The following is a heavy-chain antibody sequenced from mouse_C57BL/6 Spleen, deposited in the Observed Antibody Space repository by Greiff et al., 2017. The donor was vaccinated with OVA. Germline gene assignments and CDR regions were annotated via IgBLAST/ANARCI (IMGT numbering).Heavy chain of an antibody. J-gene: IGHJ4*01. CDR2: IHPNSGST. V-gene: IGHV1-64*01. CDR1: GYTFTSYW. Sequence: QVQLQQPGAELVKPGASVKLSCKASGYTFTSYWMHWVKQRPGQGLEWIGMIHPNSGSTNYNEKFKSKATLTVDKSSSTAYMQLSSLTSEDSAVDDCAREGGQLRLGAMDYWGQGTSVTVSS. CDR3: AREGGQLRLGAMDY. D-gene: IGHD3-2*02.